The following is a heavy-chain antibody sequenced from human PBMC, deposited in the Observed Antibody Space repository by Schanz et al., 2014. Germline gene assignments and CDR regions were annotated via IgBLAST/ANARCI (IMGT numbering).Heavy chain of an antibody. CDR1: GFTFSSYA. CDR3: ARESSNDIVLVPGAVFAH. Sequence: QVQLVESGGGVVQPGRSLRLSCAASGFTFSSYALHWVRQAPGKGLEWVAFVPFDGSQKFYADSVKGRFTISRDNSKNTVYLQMNSLRPGDTAVYYCARESSNDIVLVPGAVFAHCGQGILVTVSS. D-gene: IGHD2-2*01. J-gene: IGHJ1*01. CDR2: VPFDGSQK. V-gene: IGHV3-30*04.